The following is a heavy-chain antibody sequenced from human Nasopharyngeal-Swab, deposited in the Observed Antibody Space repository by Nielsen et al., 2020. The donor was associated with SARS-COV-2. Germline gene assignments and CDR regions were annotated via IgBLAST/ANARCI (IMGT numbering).Heavy chain of an antibody. D-gene: IGHD2-2*01. CDR3: AKSTENYYYYYGVEV. V-gene: IGHV3-9*03. CDR2: ISWNSANI. Sequence: VRQAPGKGLEWISGISWNSANIGYADSVKGRFTISRDNAKNSLHLQMNSLRAEDMAVYYCAKSTENYYYYYGVEVWGQGTTVTVSS. J-gene: IGHJ6*02.